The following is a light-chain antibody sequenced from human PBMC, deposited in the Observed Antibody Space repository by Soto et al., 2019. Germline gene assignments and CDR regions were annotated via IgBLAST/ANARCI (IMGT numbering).Light chain of an antibody. CDR1: SSNIGAGYD. V-gene: IGLV1-40*01. J-gene: IGLJ2*01. CDR3: QSYDSSLSGVV. CDR2: GNS. Sequence: QLVLTQPPSVSGAPGQRVTISCTGSSSNIGAGYDVHWYQQLPGTAPKLLIYGNSNRPSGVPDRFSGSKSGTSASLALTGLQAEDEADYYCQSYDSSLSGVVFGGGTKLTVL.